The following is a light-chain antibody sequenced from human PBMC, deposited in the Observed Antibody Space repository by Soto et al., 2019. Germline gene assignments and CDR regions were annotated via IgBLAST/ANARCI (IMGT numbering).Light chain of an antibody. CDR2: DTS. CDR3: SLSYSGAWV. J-gene: IGLJ3*02. CDR1: TGAVTFGHY. Sequence: QTVVTQEPSLTVSPGGTVTLTCGSSTGAVTFGHYPYWFQQKPGQAPRTLISDTSNQQSWTPSRFSGSLLGGKAALTLSGAQPEDEAEYYCSLSYSGAWVFGGGTKLTVL. V-gene: IGLV7-46*01.